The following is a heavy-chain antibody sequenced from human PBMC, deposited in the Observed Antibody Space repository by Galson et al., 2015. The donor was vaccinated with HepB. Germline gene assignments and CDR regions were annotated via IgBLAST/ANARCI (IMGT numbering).Heavy chain of an antibody. CDR1: GFTFSNFA. V-gene: IGHV3-23*01. J-gene: IGHJ4*02. CDR2: ISGSGGRT. D-gene: IGHD3-22*01. CDR3: AKDYYAGSFFDY. Sequence: SLRLSCAASGFTFSNFAMSWVRQAPGKGLEWVSLISGSGGRTYYAGSVKGRLTISRDNSKNTLYLQMNSLRAEDTAVYFCAKDYYAGSFFDYWGQGTLVTVSS.